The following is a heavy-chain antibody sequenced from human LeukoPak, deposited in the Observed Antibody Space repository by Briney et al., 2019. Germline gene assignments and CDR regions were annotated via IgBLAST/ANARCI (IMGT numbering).Heavy chain of an antibody. CDR1: GFTFSAYW. V-gene: IGHV3-74*01. CDR2: IKSDGSDT. CDR3: ARGSLDYSIYGTIFA. D-gene: IGHD4-11*01. Sequence: QPGGSLRLSCAASGFTFSAYWMHWVRQAPGKGLVWVSRIKSDGSDTSYADSVKGRFTISRDNAKNTLYLQMNSLRGEDTSLYYGARGSLDYSIYGTIFAWGQGTLVTVSS. J-gene: IGHJ4*02.